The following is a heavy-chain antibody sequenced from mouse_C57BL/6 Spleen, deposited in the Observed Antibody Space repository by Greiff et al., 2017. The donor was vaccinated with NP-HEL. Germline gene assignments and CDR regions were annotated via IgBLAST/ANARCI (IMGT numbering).Heavy chain of an antibody. CDR2: ISSGGDYI. CDR3: TAVWGENAMDY. D-gene: IGHD4-1*01. V-gene: IGHV5-9-1*02. J-gene: IGHJ4*01. CDR1: GFTFSSYA. Sequence: EVKLVESGEGLVKPGGSLKLSCAASGFTFSSYAMSWVRQTPEKRLEWVAYISSGGDYIYYADTVKGRFTISRDNARNTLYLQMSSLKSEDTAMCYCTAVWGENAMDYWGQGTSVTVSS.